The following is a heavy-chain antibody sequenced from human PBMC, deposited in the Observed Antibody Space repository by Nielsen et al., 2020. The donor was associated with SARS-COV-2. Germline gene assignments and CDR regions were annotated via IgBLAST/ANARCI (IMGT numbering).Heavy chain of an antibody. Sequence: GGSLRLSCAASGFTFSSYSMNWVRQAPGKGLEWVSSISSSSSYIYYADSVKGRFTISRDNAKNSLYLQMNSLRAEDTAVYYCARGAPTEHYDFWSGYNYYYYGMDVWGQGTTVTVSS. CDR1: GFTFSSYS. D-gene: IGHD3-3*01. J-gene: IGHJ6*02. V-gene: IGHV3-21*01. CDR2: ISSSSSYI. CDR3: ARGAPTEHYDFWSGYNYYYYGMDV.